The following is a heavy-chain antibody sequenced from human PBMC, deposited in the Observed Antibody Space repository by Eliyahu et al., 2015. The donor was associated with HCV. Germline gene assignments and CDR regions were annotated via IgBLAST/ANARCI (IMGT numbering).Heavy chain of an antibody. CDR3: VRHPGGTSGGC. Sequence: EEQLVESGGGLVQPGGSLRLSCAASGFTFSTHWMNWVXQAPGKGLEXVAIIKEDGSDKYYVDSVKGRFTISRDNAKNSLFLQMNSLXVEDTAVYYCVRHPGGTSGGCWGQGALVTVSS. J-gene: IGHJ4*02. V-gene: IGHV3-7*03. CDR2: IKEDGSDK. D-gene: IGHD3-16*01. CDR1: GFTFSTHW.